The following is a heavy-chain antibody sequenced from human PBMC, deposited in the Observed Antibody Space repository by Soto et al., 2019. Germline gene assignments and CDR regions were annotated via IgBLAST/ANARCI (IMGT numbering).Heavy chain of an antibody. J-gene: IGHJ4*02. V-gene: IGHV4-39*01. D-gene: IGHD4-17*01. CDR3: ARHSLYGGNSLPN. CDR2: IYYSGST. Sequence: SETMPLTSTDSCGSISSSIYHLGWIRPPPGKGLEWIGSIYYSGSTYYNPSLKSRVTISVDTSKNQFSLKLSSVTAADTAVYYCARHSLYGGNSLPNWGQGTLVT. CDR1: CGSISSSIYH.